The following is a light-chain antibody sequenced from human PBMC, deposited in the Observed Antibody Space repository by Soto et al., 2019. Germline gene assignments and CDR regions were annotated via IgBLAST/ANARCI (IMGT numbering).Light chain of an antibody. CDR2: EVS. Sequence: QSVLTHPPSVSGAPGQSITISCTGTSSDVGGYNYVSLYQQHPGKAPHPLIYEVSNRPSGVSTRFSGSKSGNTDSLTISGLQAEDEADHYSSSYKSSTTYVFGTGTKGTV. V-gene: IGLV2-14*01. CDR1: SSDVGGYNY. CDR3: SSYKSSTTYV. J-gene: IGLJ1*01.